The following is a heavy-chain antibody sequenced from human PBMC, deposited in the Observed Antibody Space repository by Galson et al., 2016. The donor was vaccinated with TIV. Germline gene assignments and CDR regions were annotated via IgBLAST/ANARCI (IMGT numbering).Heavy chain of an antibody. CDR1: GLSVSINY. CDR3: VRDRIVDATYYYYYFGMDV. Sequence: SLRLSCAASGLSVSINYMTWVRQAPGKGLEWVSLISDGGKTYYPDSVKGRFTIFRDKSKNTLYLQMNSLRVEDTAVYYCVRDRIVDATYYYYYFGMDVWGQGTAVTVSS. D-gene: IGHD1-26*01. V-gene: IGHV3-66*02. CDR2: ISDGGKT. J-gene: IGHJ6*02.